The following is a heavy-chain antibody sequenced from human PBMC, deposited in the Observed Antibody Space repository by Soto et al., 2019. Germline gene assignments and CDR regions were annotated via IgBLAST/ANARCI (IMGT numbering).Heavy chain of an antibody. V-gene: IGHV3-9*01. Sequence: PGGSLRLSCAASGVTFDDYAMHWVRQAPGKGLEWVSGISWNSGSIGYADSVKGRFTISRDNAKNSLYLQMNSLRAEDTALYYCAKDMVVAAINDAFDIWGQGTMVTVSS. J-gene: IGHJ3*02. CDR3: AKDMVVAAINDAFDI. D-gene: IGHD2-15*01. CDR2: ISWNSGSI. CDR1: GVTFDDYA.